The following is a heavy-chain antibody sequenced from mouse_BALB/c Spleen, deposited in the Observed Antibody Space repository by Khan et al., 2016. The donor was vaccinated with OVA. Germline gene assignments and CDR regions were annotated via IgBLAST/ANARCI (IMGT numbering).Heavy chain of an antibody. CDR1: GYSITSDYA. Sequence: EVQLVESGPGLVKPSPSLSLTCTVTGYSITSDYAWNWIRQFPGNTLEWMGYISYSGSTNYNPSLKSRISITRDTTKNQFILQLNSVTTEDTATYYCARDGSRYNYAMDYWGQGTSVTVSS. V-gene: IGHV3-2*02. CDR2: ISYSGST. J-gene: IGHJ4*01. D-gene: IGHD2-3*01. CDR3: ARDGSRYNYAMDY.